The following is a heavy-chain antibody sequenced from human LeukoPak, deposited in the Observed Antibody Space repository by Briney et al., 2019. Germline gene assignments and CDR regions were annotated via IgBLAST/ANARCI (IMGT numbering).Heavy chain of an antibody. D-gene: IGHD6-6*01. Sequence: ASVKVSCKVSGYTFTNYDINWVRQATGQGLEWLGWMNRNSGNTAYAQKFQGRVTMTRNTSVSTAYLELSRLRSEDTAVYYCARAQLVLNWFDPWGQGTLVTVSS. CDR2: MNRNSGNT. CDR1: GYTFTNYD. V-gene: IGHV1-8*01. CDR3: ARAQLVLNWFDP. J-gene: IGHJ5*02.